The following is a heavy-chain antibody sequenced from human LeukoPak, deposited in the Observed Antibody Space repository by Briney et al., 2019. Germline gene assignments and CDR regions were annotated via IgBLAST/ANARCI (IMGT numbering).Heavy chain of an antibody. CDR2: INHSGST. V-gene: IGHV4-34*01. J-gene: IGHJ6*03. CDR1: GGSFSGYY. CDR3: ARVGVKYGSGRYQSYYMDV. Sequence: PSETLSLTCAVYGGSFSGYYWSWIRQPPGKGLEWIGEINHSGSTNYNPSLKSRVTISVDTSENQFSLKLSSVTAADTAVYYCARVGVKYGSGRYQSYYMDVWGKGTTVTVSS. D-gene: IGHD3-10*01.